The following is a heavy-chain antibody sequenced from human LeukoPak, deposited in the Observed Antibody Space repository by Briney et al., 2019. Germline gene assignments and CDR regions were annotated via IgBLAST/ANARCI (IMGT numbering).Heavy chain of an antibody. CDR1: GGSISSGSYY. CDR3: AREKRDGYNYFDY. V-gene: IGHV4-61*02. D-gene: IGHD5-24*01. J-gene: IGHJ4*02. Sequence: SETLSLTCTVSGGSISSGSYYWRWLRQPAGKGLEWIGRIYTSGSTNYNPSLKSRVTISVDTSKNQFSLKLSSVTAADTAVYYCAREKRDGYNYFDYWGQGTLVTVSS. CDR2: IYTSGST.